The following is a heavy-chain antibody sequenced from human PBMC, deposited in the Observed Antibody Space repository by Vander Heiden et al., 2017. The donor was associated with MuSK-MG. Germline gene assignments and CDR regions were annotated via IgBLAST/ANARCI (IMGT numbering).Heavy chain of an antibody. V-gene: IGHV3-7*01. CDR1: GFTYGRYW. D-gene: IGHD6-19*01. CDR3: ARQRGAVD. J-gene: IGHJ4*02. CDR2: IKEDGSEK. Sequence: EVQLVEPGGGLVQPGGSVRLSCAGSGFTYGRYWMTLARQAPGKGREWVANIKEDGSEKYYVDSVKGRFTISRDNAKNSVYLQMNSLRAEDTAVYYCARQRGAVDWGQGTLVSVSS.